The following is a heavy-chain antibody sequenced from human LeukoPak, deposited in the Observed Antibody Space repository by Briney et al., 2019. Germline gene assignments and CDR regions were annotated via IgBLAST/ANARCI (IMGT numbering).Heavy chain of an antibody. V-gene: IGHV4-59*01. D-gene: IGHD5-18*01. CDR3: ARFPPGYSYGLDF. CDR1: GGSISNYY. CDR2: IYYSGSA. J-gene: IGHJ4*02. Sequence: SETLSLTCSVSGGSISNYYWSWIRQPPGEGLEWIGYIYYSGSATYNSALKSRVTISVDTSKNQFSLKLNSVTAADTAVYCCARFPPGYSYGLDFWGQGTLVTVSS.